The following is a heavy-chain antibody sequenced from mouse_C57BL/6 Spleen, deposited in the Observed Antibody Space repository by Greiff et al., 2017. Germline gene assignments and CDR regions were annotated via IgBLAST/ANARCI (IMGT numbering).Heavy chain of an antibody. CDR1: GYSFTGYF. Sequence: VQLQQSGPELVKPGASVKISCKASGYSFTGYFMNWVMQSPGQGLEWIGRINPYNGDTFYNQKFKGKATLTVDKSSSTAYMELRSLTSEDSAVYYCARTFYGSSPHAMDYWGQGTSVTVSS. D-gene: IGHD1-1*01. J-gene: IGHJ4*01. V-gene: IGHV1-20*01. CDR3: ARTFYGSSPHAMDY. CDR2: INPYNGDT.